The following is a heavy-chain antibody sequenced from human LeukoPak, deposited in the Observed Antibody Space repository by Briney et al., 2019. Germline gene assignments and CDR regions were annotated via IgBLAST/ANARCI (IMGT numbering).Heavy chain of an antibody. CDR2: ISWNSGSI. V-gene: IGHV3-9*01. Sequence: PGGSLRLSCAASGFTFDDYAMHWVRQAPGKGLEWVSGISWNSGSIGYADSVKGRFTISRDNAKNSLYLQMNSLRAEDTALYYCAKGVSRSERRTYFDYWGQGTLVTVSS. CDR1: GFTFDDYA. CDR3: AKGVSRSERRTYFDY. J-gene: IGHJ4*02. D-gene: IGHD6-13*01.